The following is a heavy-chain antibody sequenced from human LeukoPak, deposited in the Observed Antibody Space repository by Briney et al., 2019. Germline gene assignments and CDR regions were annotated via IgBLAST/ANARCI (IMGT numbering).Heavy chain of an antibody. D-gene: IGHD3-10*01. V-gene: IGHV4-59*01. CDR2: IHYSGTT. J-gene: IGHJ5*02. CDR1: GVSISSYY. Sequence: SETLSLTCTVSGVSISSYYWNWIRQPPGKGLEWIGAIHYSGTTNYNPSLKSRVTISLVTSKTQVSLKLSSVTAVDTAVYYCARGEGSSMVRGVIFWFDPWGQGSLVTVSS. CDR3: ARGEGSSMVRGVIFWFDP.